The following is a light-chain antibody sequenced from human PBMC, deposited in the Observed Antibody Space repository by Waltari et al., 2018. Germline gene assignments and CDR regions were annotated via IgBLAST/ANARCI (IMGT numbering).Light chain of an antibody. CDR3: CSYAGSYIYV. J-gene: IGLJ1*01. CDR2: DVT. Sequence: QSALTPPRSVSGSPGQSITIACAGTSSDVGGSDYVSWYQQYPGKAPKRIIYDVTTRPSGVPDRFSGSKSANTASLTISGLQAEDEADYYCCSYAGSYIYVFGSGTKVTVL. CDR1: SSDVGGSDY. V-gene: IGLV2-11*01.